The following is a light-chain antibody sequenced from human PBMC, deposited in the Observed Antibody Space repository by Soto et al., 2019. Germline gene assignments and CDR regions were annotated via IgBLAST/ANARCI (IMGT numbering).Light chain of an antibody. CDR2: AAS. CDR3: QQSYSTPPT. CDR1: QSISSY. J-gene: IGKJ1*01. V-gene: IGKV1-39*01. Sequence: DIQMTESPSSLPASVGDRVTITCRASQSISSYLNWYQQKPGKAPKLLIYAASSLQSGVPSRFSGSGSGTDFTLTISSLKPEDFETYYCQQSYSTPPTFGQGTKVDIK.